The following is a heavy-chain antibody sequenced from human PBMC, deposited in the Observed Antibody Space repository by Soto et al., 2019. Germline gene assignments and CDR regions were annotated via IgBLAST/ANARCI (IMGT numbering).Heavy chain of an antibody. J-gene: IGHJ5*02. CDR1: GGTFSSYT. Sequence: GASVKVSCKASGGTFSSYTISWVRQAPGQGLEWMGWINPNSGGTNYAQKFQGWVTMTRDTSISTAYMELSRLRSDDTAVYYCAREVGSIAVKNWFDPWGQGTLVTVSS. CDR2: INPNSGGT. CDR3: AREVGSIAVKNWFDP. V-gene: IGHV1-2*04. D-gene: IGHD6-19*01.